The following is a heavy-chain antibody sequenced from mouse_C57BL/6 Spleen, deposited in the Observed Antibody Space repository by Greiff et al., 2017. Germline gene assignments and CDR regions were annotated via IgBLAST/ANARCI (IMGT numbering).Heavy chain of an antibody. V-gene: IGHV1-52*01. D-gene: IGHD2-5*01. J-gene: IGHJ2*01. Sequence: QVQLQQPGAELVRPGSSVKLSCKASGYTFTSYWMHWVKQRPIQGLEWIGNIDPSDSETHYNQKFKDKATLTVDKSSSTAYMQLSSLTSDDSAVYYCARSYSNPYYFDYWGQGTTLTVSS. CDR2: IDPSDSET. CDR3: ARSYSNPYYFDY. CDR1: GYTFTSYW.